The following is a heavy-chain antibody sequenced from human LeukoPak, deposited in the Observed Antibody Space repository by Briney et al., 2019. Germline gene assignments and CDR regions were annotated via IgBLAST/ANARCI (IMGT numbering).Heavy chain of an antibody. D-gene: IGHD4-17*01. CDR2: INAGNGET. J-gene: IGHJ4*02. CDR1: GYTFTDYA. Sequence: ASVKVSCKASGYTFTDYAVQWVRQAPGQRLEWMGWINAGNGETKYSQKFQDRVTITRDTSATTAYLDLSSLRSEDTAVYYCARARWTSTVTTYYLDYWGQGTLVTVSS. CDR3: ARARWTSTVTTYYLDY. V-gene: IGHV1-3*01.